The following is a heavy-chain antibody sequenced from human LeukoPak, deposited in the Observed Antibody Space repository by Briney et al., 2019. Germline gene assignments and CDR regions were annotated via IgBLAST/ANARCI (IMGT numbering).Heavy chain of an antibody. CDR2: IYYSGST. V-gene: IGHV4-59*01. D-gene: IGHD3-10*01. CDR3: ARVHYYGSGLSSYFDF. Sequence: SETLSLTCTVSGDSISNYYWSWIRQPPGKGLEWIGYIYYSGSTKYNHSLKNRVIISVDTSKNQFSLKLNSVTAADTAVYYCARVHYYGSGLSSYFDFWGQGTLVTVSS. J-gene: IGHJ4*02. CDR1: GDSISNYY.